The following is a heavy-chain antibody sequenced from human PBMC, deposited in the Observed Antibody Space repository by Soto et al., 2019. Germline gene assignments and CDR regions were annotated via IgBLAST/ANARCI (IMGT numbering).Heavy chain of an antibody. V-gene: IGHV3-21*01. Sequence: GGSLRLSCAASGFTFSSYSMNWVRQAPGKGLEWVSSISSSGSYIYYADSVKGRFTISRDNAKNSLYLQMNSLRAEDTAVYYCARVRGYSYESSWFDPWGQGTLVTVSS. CDR3: ARVRGYSYESSWFDP. D-gene: IGHD5-18*01. CDR1: GFTFSSYS. CDR2: ISSSGSYI. J-gene: IGHJ5*02.